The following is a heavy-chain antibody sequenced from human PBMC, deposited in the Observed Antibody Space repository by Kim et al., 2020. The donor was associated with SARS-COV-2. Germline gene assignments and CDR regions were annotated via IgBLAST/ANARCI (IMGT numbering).Heavy chain of an antibody. CDR3: AKWSERVYAIDY. V-gene: IGHV3-33*06. D-gene: IGHD2-8*01. CDR2: IWYDGSNK. Sequence: GGSLRLSCAASGFTFSSYAMHWVRQAPGKGLEWVAVIWYDGSNKYYADSVKGRFTISRDNSKNTLYLQMNSLRAEDTAVYYCAKWSERVYAIDYWGQGTLVTVSS. J-gene: IGHJ4*02. CDR1: GFTFSSYA.